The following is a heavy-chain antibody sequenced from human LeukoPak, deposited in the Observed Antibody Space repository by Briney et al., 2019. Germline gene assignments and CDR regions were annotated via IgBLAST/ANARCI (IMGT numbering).Heavy chain of an antibody. CDR2: ISTSGIT. D-gene: IGHD1-26*01. CDR3: ATGQWDLRD. V-gene: IGHV4-4*07. Sequence: SETLSLTCTVSSGSISSYYWNWIRQPAGKGLEWIGRISTSGITDYNPSLQSRVTMSVDTSKNQFSLKLTSVTAADTAVYYCATGQWDLRDWGQGTLVTVSS. J-gene: IGHJ4*02. CDR1: SGSISSYY.